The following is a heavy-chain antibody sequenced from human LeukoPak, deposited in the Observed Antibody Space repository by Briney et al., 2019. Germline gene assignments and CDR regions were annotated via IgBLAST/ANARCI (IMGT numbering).Heavy chain of an antibody. J-gene: IGHJ4*02. V-gene: IGHV3-30-3*01. D-gene: IGHD6-25*01. CDR3: ARERQRNGIDY. CDR1: GFIFRSSA. CDR2: LSYDGNNK. Sequence: GRSLRLSCAASGFIFRSSAMHWVRQAPGKGLEWVAVLSYDGNNKYHADSVKGRFTISRDNSNNTLYLQMNSLRAEDTAIYYCARERQRNGIDYWGQGTLVAVSS.